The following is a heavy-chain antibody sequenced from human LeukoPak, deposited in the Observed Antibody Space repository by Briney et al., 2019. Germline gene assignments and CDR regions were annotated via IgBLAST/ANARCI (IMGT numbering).Heavy chain of an antibody. V-gene: IGHV3-30*18. J-gene: IGHJ4*02. CDR2: ISYDGSNK. CDR3: AKDALYYFGSGGDY. Sequence: GGSLRLSCAASGFTFSSYSMNWVRQAPGKGLEWVAVISYDGSNKYYADSVKGRFTISRDNSKNTLYLQMNSLRVEDTAVYYCAKDALYYFGSGGDYWGQGTLVTVSS. CDR1: GFTFSSYS. D-gene: IGHD3-10*01.